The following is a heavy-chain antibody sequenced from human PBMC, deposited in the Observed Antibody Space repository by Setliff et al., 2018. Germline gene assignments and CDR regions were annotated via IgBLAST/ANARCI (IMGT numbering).Heavy chain of an antibody. V-gene: IGHV5-51*07. CDR2: IYPADSDT. CDR1: GYSFTTYW. CDR3: ARVGPLTDDAFDI. D-gene: IGHD1-26*01. Sequence: GESLKISCKGSGYSFTTYWIGWVHQMPGKGLEYMGIIYPADSDTTYSPSFQGQVTISADKSINTAYLQWSSLKASDTAIYYCARVGPLTDDAFDIWGQGTMVTVSS. J-gene: IGHJ3*02.